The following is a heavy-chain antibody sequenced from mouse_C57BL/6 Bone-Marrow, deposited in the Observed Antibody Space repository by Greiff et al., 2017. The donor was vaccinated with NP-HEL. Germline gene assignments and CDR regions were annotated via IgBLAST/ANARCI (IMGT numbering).Heavy chain of an antibody. J-gene: IGHJ4*01. CDR2: ISSGGSYT. V-gene: IGHV5-6*02. CDR3: ARRGGSDYAMDY. Sequence: EVKVVESGGDLVKPGGSLKLSCAASGFTFSSYGMSWVRQTPDKRLEWVATISSGGSYTYYPDSVKGRFTISRDNAKNTLYLQMSSLKSEDTAMYYCARRGGSDYAMDYWGQGTSVTVSS. D-gene: IGHD1-1*01. CDR1: GFTFSSYG.